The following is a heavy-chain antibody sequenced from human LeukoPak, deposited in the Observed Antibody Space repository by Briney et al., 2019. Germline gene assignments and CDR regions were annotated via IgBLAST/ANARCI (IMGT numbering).Heavy chain of an antibody. Sequence: GGSLRLSCAASGYTISSNYMNWVRQAPGKGLEWVSVIYSGGTTYYADSVKGRLTISRDNSKNTLYLQMNSLRAEDTAVYYCATKRGYSYGLDYWGQGTLVTVSS. V-gene: IGHV3-53*01. D-gene: IGHD5-18*01. CDR2: IYSGGTT. J-gene: IGHJ4*02. CDR3: ATKRGYSYGLDY. CDR1: GYTISSNY.